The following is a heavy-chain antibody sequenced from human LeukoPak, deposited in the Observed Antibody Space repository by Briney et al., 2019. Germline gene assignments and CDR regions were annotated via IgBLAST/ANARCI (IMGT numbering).Heavy chain of an antibody. CDR3: ARNSEQYCSSTNCYSTHLMDV. J-gene: IGHJ6*03. V-gene: IGHV4-34*01. CDR1: GGSFSGYY. Sequence: SETLSLTCAVYGGSFSGYYWSWIRQPPGKGLEWIGEINHSGSTNYNPSLKSRVTMSVDTSKNQFSLKLNSVTAADTAVYYCARNSEQYCSSTNCYSTHLMDVWGKGTTVTISS. CDR2: INHSGST. D-gene: IGHD2-2*01.